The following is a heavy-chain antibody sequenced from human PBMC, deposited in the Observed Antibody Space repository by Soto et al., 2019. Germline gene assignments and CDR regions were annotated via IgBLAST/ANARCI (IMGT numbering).Heavy chain of an antibody. D-gene: IGHD6-13*01. CDR2: IGTSGSST. CDR3: AKDSWYFDL. J-gene: IGHJ4*02. V-gene: IGHV3-74*01. CDR1: GFIFTNLC. Sequence: XGSLRLSCEASGFIFTNLCMHWVRQVPGKGLVWVSRIGTSGSSTSYADSVKGRFTISRDNAKNTVSLQMNSLRAEDTGVYYCAKDSWYFDLWSQGSLVTVSS.